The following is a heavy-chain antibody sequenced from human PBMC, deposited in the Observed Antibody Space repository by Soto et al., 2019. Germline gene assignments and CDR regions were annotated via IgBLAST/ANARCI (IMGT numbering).Heavy chain of an antibody. Sequence: QVQLQESGPGLVKPSGTLSLTCALSGSSIITDNWWCWDRQPPGKQMEWNGEIYHSGNTNFNPFVKIRVTISVDPSKNQFAQTVSSVTYADTAIYYCARASASSKLRGVVINWRQGHMVTVSS. CDR3: ARASASSKLRGVVIN. CDR2: IYHSGNT. V-gene: IGHV4-4*02. CDR1: GSSIITDNW. J-gene: IGHJ4*02. D-gene: IGHD3-10*01.